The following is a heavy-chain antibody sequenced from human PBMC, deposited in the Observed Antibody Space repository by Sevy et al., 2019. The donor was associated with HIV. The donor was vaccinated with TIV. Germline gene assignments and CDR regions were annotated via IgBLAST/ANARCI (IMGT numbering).Heavy chain of an antibody. J-gene: IGHJ4*02. V-gene: IGHV3-11*06. CDR1: GFTFSDYY. CDR3: ARVGKMGGSYHDYFDY. CDR2: ISSSSSYT. D-gene: IGHD1-26*01. Sequence: GGSLRLSCAASGFTFSDYYMSWIRQAPGKGLEWVSYISSSSSYTNYADSVKGRFTISRDNAKNSRYLQMNSLRAEDTAVYYCARVGKMGGSYHDYFDYWGQGTLVTVSS.